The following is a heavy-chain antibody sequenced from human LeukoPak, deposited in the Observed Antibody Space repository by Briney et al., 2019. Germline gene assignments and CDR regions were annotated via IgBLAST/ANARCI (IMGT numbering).Heavy chain of an antibody. Sequence: AETLYLTCAVSGYTISSGYYWGWIRQPPGKGLEWSGSIYHSGSTYYNPSLKRRVTISVDTSKNQFSLKLSSVTAADTAVYYCARLRVGATMVDYWGQGTLVTVSS. V-gene: IGHV4-38-2*01. J-gene: IGHJ4*02. CDR2: IYHSGST. CDR3: ARLRVGATMVDY. CDR1: GYTISSGYY. D-gene: IGHD1-26*01.